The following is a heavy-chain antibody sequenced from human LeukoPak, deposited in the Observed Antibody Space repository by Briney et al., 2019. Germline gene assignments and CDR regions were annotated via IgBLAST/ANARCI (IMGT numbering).Heavy chain of an antibody. CDR3: AKSLELEMATSSLDY. Sequence: GGSLRLSCAASGFTFSSYGMHWVRQAPGKGLEWVAFIRYDGSNKYYADSVKGRFTISRDNSKNTLYLQMNSLRAEDTAVYYCAKSLELEMATSSLDYWGQGTLVTVSS. J-gene: IGHJ4*02. V-gene: IGHV3-30*02. CDR2: IRYDGSNK. CDR1: GFTFSSYG. D-gene: IGHD5-24*01.